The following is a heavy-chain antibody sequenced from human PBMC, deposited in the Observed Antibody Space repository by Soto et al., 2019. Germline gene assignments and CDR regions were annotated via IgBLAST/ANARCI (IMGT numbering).Heavy chain of an antibody. CDR2: IYYSGST. J-gene: IGHJ4*02. Sequence: QVQLQESGPGLVKPSQTLSLTCTVSGSSISSGGYYWSWIRQHPGKGLEWIGYIYYSGSTYYNPSLKSRVTISVDTSKNQFSRKLSSVTAADTAVYYCARDGAVAGLLDYWGQGTLVTVSS. V-gene: IGHV4-31*03. CDR1: GSSISSGGYY. D-gene: IGHD6-19*01. CDR3: ARDGAVAGLLDY.